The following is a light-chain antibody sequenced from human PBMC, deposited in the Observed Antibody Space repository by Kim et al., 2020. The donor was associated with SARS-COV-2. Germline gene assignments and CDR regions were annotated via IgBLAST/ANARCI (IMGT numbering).Light chain of an antibody. CDR2: YAS. V-gene: IGKV3-11*01. CDR1: QSVSSY. CDR3: QQRSNWPRT. Sequence: EIVLTQSPATLSLSPGERATLSCRASQSVSSYLAWYQQKPGQAPRLLIYYASNRATGIPARFSGSGSGTDFTLTISSLEPEDFAVYYCQQRSNWPRTFGQGTKLEI. J-gene: IGKJ2*02.